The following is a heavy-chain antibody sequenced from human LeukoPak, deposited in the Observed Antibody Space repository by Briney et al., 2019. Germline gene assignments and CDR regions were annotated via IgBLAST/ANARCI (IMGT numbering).Heavy chain of an antibody. J-gene: IGHJ6*02. D-gene: IGHD2-15*01. CDR3: GGCSGGSCYLYGMDV. V-gene: IGHV3-48*03. CDR1: GFTFSSYA. CDR2: ISSSGSTI. Sequence: GGSLRLSCAASGFTFSSYAMSWVRQAPGKGLEWVSYISSSGSTIYYADSVKGRFTISRDNAKNSLYLQMNSLRAEDTAVYYCGGCSGGSCYLYGMDVWGQGTTVTVSS.